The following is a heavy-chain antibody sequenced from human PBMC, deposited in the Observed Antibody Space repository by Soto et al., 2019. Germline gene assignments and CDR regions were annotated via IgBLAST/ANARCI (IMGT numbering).Heavy chain of an antibody. CDR3: ATAVTTSYYGMDV. Sequence: PSETLSLTCTVSGVSISSGGYYCSWIRQHPGKGLEWIGYIYYSGSTYYNPSLKSRVTISVDTSKNQFSLKLSSVTAADTAVYYCATAVTTSYYGMDVWGQGTTVTVS. V-gene: IGHV4-31*03. D-gene: IGHD4-17*01. CDR2: IYYSGST. J-gene: IGHJ6*02. CDR1: GVSISSGGYY.